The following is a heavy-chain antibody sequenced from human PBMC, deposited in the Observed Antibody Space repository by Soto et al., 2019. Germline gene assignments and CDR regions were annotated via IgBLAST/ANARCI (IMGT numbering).Heavy chain of an antibody. Sequence: VQLVESGGGLVKPGGSLRLSCAASGFTFSSYSMNWVRQAPGKGLEWVSSISSSSSYIYYADSVKGRFTISRDNAKNSLYLQMNSLRAEDTAVYYCARARNWGNPYYFDYWGQGTLVTVSS. CDR2: ISSSSSYI. CDR1: GFTFSSYS. D-gene: IGHD7-27*01. V-gene: IGHV3-21*01. CDR3: ARARNWGNPYYFDY. J-gene: IGHJ4*02.